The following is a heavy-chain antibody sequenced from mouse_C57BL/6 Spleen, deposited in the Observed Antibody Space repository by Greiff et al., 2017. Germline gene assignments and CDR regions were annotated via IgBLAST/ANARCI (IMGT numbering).Heavy chain of an antibody. CDR1: GYTFTGYC. V-gene: IGHV1-9*01. Sequence: QVQLQQSGAELMKPGASVKLSCKATGYTFTGYCIEWVKQRPGHGLEWIGEFLPGSGSTNYNEKFKGKATFTADTSSNTAYMQLSSLATEDSASYCCTREYSNGFAYWGQGTLVTVSA. D-gene: IGHD2-5*01. CDR2: FLPGSGST. J-gene: IGHJ3*01. CDR3: TREYSNGFAY.